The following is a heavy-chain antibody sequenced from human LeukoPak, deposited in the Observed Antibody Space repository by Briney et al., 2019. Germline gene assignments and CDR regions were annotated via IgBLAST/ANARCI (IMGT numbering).Heavy chain of an antibody. CDR2: IFHTGST. Sequence: SETLSLTCSVSGDSITSRNWWTWVRQTPEKGLEWIGEIFHTGSTNYNPSLKSRVTISLDTSKNQVSLKLSSVTAADTAVYYCARDGAITAHFVYWGQGTLVTVSS. D-gene: IGHD1-20*01. J-gene: IGHJ4*02. CDR3: ARDGAITAHFVY. CDR1: GDSITSRNW. V-gene: IGHV4-4*02.